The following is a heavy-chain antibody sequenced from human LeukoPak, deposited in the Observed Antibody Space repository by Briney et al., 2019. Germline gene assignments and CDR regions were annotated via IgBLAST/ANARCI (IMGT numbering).Heavy chain of an antibody. V-gene: IGHV4-34*01. CDR3: ARGLYSYAIN. CDR2: INHSGST. J-gene: IGHJ4*02. Sequence: LETLSLTCAVYGGSFSGYCWTWIRQPPGKGLEWIGEINHSGSTNYNPSLKSRVTMSVDTSKNQLSLKLRSATAADTAVYYCARGLYSYAINWGQGTLVTVSS. CDR1: GGSFSGYC. D-gene: IGHD3-16*01.